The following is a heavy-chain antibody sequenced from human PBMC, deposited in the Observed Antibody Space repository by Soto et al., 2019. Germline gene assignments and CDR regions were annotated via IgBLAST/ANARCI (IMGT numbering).Heavy chain of an antibody. CDR2: IYYAGTT. Sequence: SETLSLTCTVSGGSISSSSYYWGWIRQPPGKGLEWIGYIYYAGTTTYNPSLQSRVSISLDTSNNEVSLKLTSVTAADTAVYFCARLGAFYQAMDPWGQGTLVTVSS. CDR3: ARLGAFYQAMDP. D-gene: IGHD2-2*01. J-gene: IGHJ5*02. V-gene: IGHV4-39*07. CDR1: GGSISSSSYY.